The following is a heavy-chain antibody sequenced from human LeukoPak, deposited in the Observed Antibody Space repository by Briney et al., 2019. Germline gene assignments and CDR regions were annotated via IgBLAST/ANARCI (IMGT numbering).Heavy chain of an antibody. Sequence: SVKVSCKASGYTFTSYYMHWVRQAPGQGLEWMERIIPILGIANYAQKFQGRVTITADKSTSTAYMELSSLRSEDTAVYYCAREGSGNPLDYWGQGTLVTVSS. V-gene: IGHV1-69*04. D-gene: IGHD4-23*01. J-gene: IGHJ4*02. CDR3: AREGSGNPLDY. CDR1: GYTFTSYY. CDR2: IIPILGIA.